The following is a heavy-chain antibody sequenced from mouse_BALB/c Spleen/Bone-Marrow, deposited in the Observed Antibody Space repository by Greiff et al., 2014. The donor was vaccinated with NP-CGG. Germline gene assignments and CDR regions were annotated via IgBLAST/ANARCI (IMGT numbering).Heavy chain of an antibody. V-gene: IGHV1-14*01. Sequence: VQLQQSGPELVKPGASVKMSCKASGYTFTSYVIHWMKQKPGQGLEWIGYINPYNDGTKYNETFKGKATLTSDKSSSTAYMDLSSLTSEDSAGYFCARSVYFGSSYDYWGQGTTLTVSS. D-gene: IGHD1-1*01. CDR2: INPYNDGT. CDR3: ARSVYFGSSYDY. J-gene: IGHJ2*01. CDR1: GYTFTSYV.